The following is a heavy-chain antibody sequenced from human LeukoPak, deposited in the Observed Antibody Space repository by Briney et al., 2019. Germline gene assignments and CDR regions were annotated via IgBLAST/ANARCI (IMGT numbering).Heavy chain of an antibody. V-gene: IGHV3-23*01. D-gene: IGHD1-26*01. CDR1: GFTFNTYG. CDR2: ISGSDGST. J-gene: IGHJ6*03. CDR3: AKVPSGSYYQVYYYYMDV. Sequence: PGGSLRLSCAVSGFTFNTYGMTWVRQAPGKGLEWVSGISGSDGSTYYADSVKGRFTISRDNSRNTLYLQMNSLRAEDTAVYYCAKVPSGSYYQVYYYYMDVWGKGTTVTVSS.